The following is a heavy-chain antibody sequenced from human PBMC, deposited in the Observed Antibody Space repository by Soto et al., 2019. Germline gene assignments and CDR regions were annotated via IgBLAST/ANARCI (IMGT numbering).Heavy chain of an antibody. CDR1: GFTFSTYS. V-gene: IGHV3-48*02. CDR2: ISSNSGTI. CDR3: ARVRDSRDDCCFYYGMNV. D-gene: IGHD5-12*01. J-gene: IGHJ6*02. Sequence: GGSLRLSCAASGFTFSTYSMNWVRQAPGKGLEWLAYISSNSGTIYYADSVEGRFTISRDNAKNSLYLQMNSLRDEDTAVYYCARVRDSRDDCCFYYGMNVWGQGTTVTVSS.